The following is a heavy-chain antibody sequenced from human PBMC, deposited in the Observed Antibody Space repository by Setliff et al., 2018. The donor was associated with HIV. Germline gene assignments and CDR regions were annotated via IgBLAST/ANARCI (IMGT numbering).Heavy chain of an antibody. Sequence: SVKVSCKTSGGTLSNYVITWVRQAPGQGLEWMGMIIPMYNIPAYAQKFQGRVTFTADESTSTAYMELSSLSSEDTAVYYCARDQTGVAAAAFGGGSAWSDEGFDIWGQVTMVTVSS. CDR1: GGTLSNYV. D-gene: IGHD6-13*01. CDR3: ARDQTGVAAAAFGGGSAWSDEGFDI. J-gene: IGHJ3*02. V-gene: IGHV1-69*13. CDR2: IIPMYNIP.